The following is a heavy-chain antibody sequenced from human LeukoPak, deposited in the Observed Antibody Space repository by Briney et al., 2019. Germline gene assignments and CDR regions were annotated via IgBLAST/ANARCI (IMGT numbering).Heavy chain of an antibody. D-gene: IGHD1-26*01. V-gene: IGHV4-59*08. CDR2: IYYSGST. J-gene: IGHJ5*02. Sequence: SETLSLTCTVSGGSISSYYWSWIRQPPGKGLEWIGYIYYSGSTNYNPSLKSRVTISVDTSKNQFSLKLSSVTAADTAVYYCVRGIVGATGDWFDPWGQGTLVTVSS. CDR1: GGSISSYY. CDR3: VRGIVGATGDWFDP.